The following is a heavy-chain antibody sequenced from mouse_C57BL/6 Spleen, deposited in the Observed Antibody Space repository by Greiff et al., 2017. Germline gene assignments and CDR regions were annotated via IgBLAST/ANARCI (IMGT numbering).Heavy chain of an antibody. Sequence: QVQLQQPGAELMRPGSSVKLSCKASGYTFTSYWMDWVKQRPGQGLEWIGNIYPSDSETHYNQKFKDKATLTVDKSSSTAYMQLSSLTSEDSAVYYCARYWDDAMDYWGQGTSVTVSS. J-gene: IGHJ4*01. CDR3: ARYWDDAMDY. CDR1: GYTFTSYW. D-gene: IGHD4-1*01. V-gene: IGHV1-61*01. CDR2: IYPSDSET.